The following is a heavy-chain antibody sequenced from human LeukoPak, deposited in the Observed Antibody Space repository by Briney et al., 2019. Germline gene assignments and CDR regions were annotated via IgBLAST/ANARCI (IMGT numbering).Heavy chain of an antibody. CDR3: ASLYDIVGTTVDY. CDR1: GYTFTNYY. J-gene: IGHJ4*02. V-gene: IGHV1-2*06. D-gene: IGHD1-26*01. Sequence: ASVKVSFKTSGYTFTNYYIHWVRQAPGQGLEWMGRIDPNTGGTTSAKNFQGRVTMTRDTSISTAYMALSGLRSDDTAVYYCASLYDIVGTTVDYWGQGTLVTVSS. CDR2: IDPNTGGT.